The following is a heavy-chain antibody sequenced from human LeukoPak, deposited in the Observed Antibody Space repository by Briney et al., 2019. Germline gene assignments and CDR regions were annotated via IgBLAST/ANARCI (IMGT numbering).Heavy chain of an antibody. Sequence: GGSLRLSCAASGFTFSSYSMTWVRQAPGKGLEWVSSISSSSSYIYYADSVKGRFTISRDNAKNSLYLQMNSLRAEDTAVYYCASSGIVGATLPHYWGQGTLVTVSS. V-gene: IGHV3-21*01. CDR3: ASSGIVGATLPHY. D-gene: IGHD1-26*01. CDR1: GFTFSSYS. CDR2: ISSSSSYI. J-gene: IGHJ4*02.